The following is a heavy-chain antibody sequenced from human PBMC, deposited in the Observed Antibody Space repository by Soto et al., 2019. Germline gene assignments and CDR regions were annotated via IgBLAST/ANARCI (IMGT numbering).Heavy chain of an antibody. J-gene: IGHJ6*03. CDR1: GFIFSSYW. D-gene: IGHD2-15*01. Sequence: GGSLRLSCAASGFIFSSYWMSWVRQAPGKGLEWVATIKQDGSEKHYVDSVKGRFIISRDNAKNSLFLQMSSLRAEETAVYYCAICCGRARCPYYMDVWGKGTTVTVYS. CDR3: AICCGRARCPYYMDV. V-gene: IGHV3-7*01. CDR2: IKQDGSEK.